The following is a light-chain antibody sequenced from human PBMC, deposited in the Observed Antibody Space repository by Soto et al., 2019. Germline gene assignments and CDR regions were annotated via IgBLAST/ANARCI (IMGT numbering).Light chain of an antibody. CDR3: QQYNNWPRT. Sequence: EIVMTQSPATLSVSPGERATLSCRASQSVSSDLAWYHQKPGQAPRLLIYGASTGATGIPARFSGSGSGTEFTLTINSLQSEDFAVYYCQQYNNWPRTFGQGTKVDIK. CDR1: QSVSSD. CDR2: GAS. J-gene: IGKJ1*01. V-gene: IGKV3-15*01.